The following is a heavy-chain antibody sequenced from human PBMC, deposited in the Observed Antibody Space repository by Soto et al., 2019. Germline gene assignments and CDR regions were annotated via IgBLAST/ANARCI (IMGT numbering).Heavy chain of an antibody. D-gene: IGHD4-4*01. Sequence: GGSLRLSCAASGFTFSSYGMHWVRQAPGKGLECVSVICYDGSKKYYVDSVKGRFTISRDNSKNTLYLQMNSLTAEDTPVYYCATDRSNCVVVLIDYWGQGTLVTVSS. CDR1: GFTFSSYG. V-gene: IGHV3-33*08. J-gene: IGHJ4*02. CDR2: ICYDGSKK. CDR3: ATDRSNCVVVLIDY.